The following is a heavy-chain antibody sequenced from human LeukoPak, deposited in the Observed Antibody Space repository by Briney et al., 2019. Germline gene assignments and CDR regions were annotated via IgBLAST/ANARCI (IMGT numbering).Heavy chain of an antibody. V-gene: IGHV3-30*18. D-gene: IGHD5-12*01. CDR3: AKAPRGYSGYDNSYFDY. CDR2: ISYDGSNK. J-gene: IGHJ4*02. CDR1: GFTFSSYA. Sequence: PGGSLRLSCAASGFTFSSYAMHWVRQAPGKGLEWVALISYDGSNKYYPDSVKGRFTISRDNSKNTLYLQMNSLRAEDTAVYYCAKAPRGYSGYDNSYFDYWGQGTLVTVSS.